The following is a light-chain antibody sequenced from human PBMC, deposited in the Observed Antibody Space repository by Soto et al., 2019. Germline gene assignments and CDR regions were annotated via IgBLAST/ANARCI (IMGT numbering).Light chain of an antibody. CDR1: QSVLYSSNNKNY. CDR2: WAS. J-gene: IGKJ2*01. Sequence: DIVMTQSPDSLAVSLGEGATINCKSSQSVLYSSNNKNYLAWYQQKPGQPPKLLIYWASTRESGVPDRFSGSGSGTDFTLTISSLQAEDVAVYYCQQYYSTPYTFGQGTKVDI. CDR3: QQYYSTPYT. V-gene: IGKV4-1*01.